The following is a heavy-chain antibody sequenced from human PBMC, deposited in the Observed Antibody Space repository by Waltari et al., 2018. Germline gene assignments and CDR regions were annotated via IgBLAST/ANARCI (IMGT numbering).Heavy chain of an antibody. V-gene: IGHV4-31*03. CDR3: ARLWFGAPMDV. D-gene: IGHD3-10*01. CDR1: GGSICSGGYY. Sequence: QVQLQESGPGLVKPSQTLSLTCTVSGGSICSGGYYWSWIRPHPGKGLEWIGYIYYRGRPYNNPSPKRRVTIAVDTSKNQVSLKLSSVTAADTAVYYCARLWFGAPMDVWGKGTTVTVSS. CDR2: IYYRGRP. J-gene: IGHJ6*03.